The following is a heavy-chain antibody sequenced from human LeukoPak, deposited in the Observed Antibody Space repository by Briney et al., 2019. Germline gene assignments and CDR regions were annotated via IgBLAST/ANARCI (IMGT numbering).Heavy chain of an antibody. D-gene: IGHD3-10*01. J-gene: IGHJ5*02. CDR2: IYYSGST. V-gene: IGHV4-59*01. CDR3: AREREYYYGSGSYHWFDP. CDR1: GGSISSYY. Sequence: SETLSLTCTVSGGSISSYYWSWIRQPPGKGLEWIGYIYYSGSTNYTPSLKSRVTISVDTSKNQFSLKLSSVTAADTAVYYCAREREYYYGSGSYHWFDPWGQGTLVTVSS.